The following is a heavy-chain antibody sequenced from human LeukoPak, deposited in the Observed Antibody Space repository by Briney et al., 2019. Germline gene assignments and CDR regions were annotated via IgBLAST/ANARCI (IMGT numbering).Heavy chain of an antibody. Sequence: GGSLRLSCAASGFIFSSYWMSWVRQAPGKGLEWGANIKQDGSEKYYVDSVKGRFTISRDNAKDSLYLQMNSLRAEDTAVYYCAKTTNPRLDRSSSDYWGQGTLVTVSS. J-gene: IGHJ4*02. CDR2: IKQDGSEK. D-gene: IGHD6-6*01. CDR1: GFIFSSYW. V-gene: IGHV3-7*01. CDR3: AKTTNPRLDRSSSDY.